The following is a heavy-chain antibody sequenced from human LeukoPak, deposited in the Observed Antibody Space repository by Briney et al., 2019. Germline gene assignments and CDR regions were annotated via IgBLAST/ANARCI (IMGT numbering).Heavy chain of an antibody. CDR2: ISSSSSTI. Sequence: GGSLRLSCAASGFTFSSYSMNWVRQAPGKGLEWVSYISSSSSTIYYADSVKGRFTISRDNAKNSLYLQMNSLRAEDTAVYYCARLYSSGWYRGSYYYYYMDVWGKGTTVTVSS. V-gene: IGHV3-48*04. D-gene: IGHD6-19*01. J-gene: IGHJ6*03. CDR3: ARLYSSGWYRGSYYYYYMDV. CDR1: GFTFSSYS.